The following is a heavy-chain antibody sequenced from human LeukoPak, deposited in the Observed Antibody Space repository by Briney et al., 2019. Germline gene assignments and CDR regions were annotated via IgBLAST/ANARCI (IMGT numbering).Heavy chain of an antibody. D-gene: IGHD3-10*01. Sequence: GGSLRLSCEASGFTFTTYWIRWVRQGPGKGLVWVSRIKYDGSTSNYADSVKGRFTISRDNAKNTVYLQMNSLRAEDTAVYYCAKDMKSYGSGGPDYFDYWGQGTLVTVSS. J-gene: IGHJ4*02. V-gene: IGHV3-74*01. CDR1: GFTFTTYW. CDR3: AKDMKSYGSGGPDYFDY. CDR2: IKYDGSTS.